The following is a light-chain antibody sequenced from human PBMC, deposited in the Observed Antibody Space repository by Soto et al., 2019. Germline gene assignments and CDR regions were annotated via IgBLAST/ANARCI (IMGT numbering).Light chain of an antibody. Sequence: EIVLTQSPGTLSLSPGERATLSCRASQSVGRNYLAWYQQKPGQAPRLLIHAASSRATGIPDTFSGSGSETDFTLTISRLEPEDVAVYYCQQYHSAPQNFGQGTKVEIK. CDR3: QQYHSAPQN. CDR1: QSVGRNY. CDR2: AAS. V-gene: IGKV3-20*01. J-gene: IGKJ1*01.